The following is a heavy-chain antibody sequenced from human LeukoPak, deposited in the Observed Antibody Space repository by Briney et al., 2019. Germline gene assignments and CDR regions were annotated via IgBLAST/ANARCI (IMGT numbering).Heavy chain of an antibody. J-gene: IGHJ3*02. D-gene: IGHD3-3*01. V-gene: IGHV3-21*01. CDR2: ISSSSSYI. CDR3: ARQLQGPREWLSIVLNPLYAFDI. CDR1: GFTFSSYS. Sequence: GGSLRLSCAASGFTFSSYSMNWVRQAPGKGLEWVSSISSSSSYIYYADSVKGRFTISRDNAKNSLYLQMNSLRAEDTAVYYCARQLQGPREWLSIVLNPLYAFDIWGQGTMVTVSS.